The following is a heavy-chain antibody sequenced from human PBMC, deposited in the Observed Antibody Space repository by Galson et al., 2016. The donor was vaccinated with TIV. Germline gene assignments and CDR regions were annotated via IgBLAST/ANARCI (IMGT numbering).Heavy chain of an antibody. CDR1: GFTFSTYW. CDR2: IKQDGTDQ. J-gene: IGHJ4*03. CDR3: ARWLMVQGVIRYLDY. D-gene: IGHD3-10*01. V-gene: IGHV3-7*01. Sequence: SLRLSCAASGFTFSTYWMSWVRQAPGEGLQWVANIKQDGTDQNYVDSVKGRFSISRDNAKNSLFLQVNSLTVEDTAVYYCARWLMVQGVIRYLDYWGQGTQVTVSS.